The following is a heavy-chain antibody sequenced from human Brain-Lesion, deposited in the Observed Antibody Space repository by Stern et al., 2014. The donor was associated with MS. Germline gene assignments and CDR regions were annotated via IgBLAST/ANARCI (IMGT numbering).Heavy chain of an antibody. V-gene: IGHV4-39*01. CDR2: IHSTGST. J-gene: IGHJ4*02. CDR3: ASWVGARRRRFDY. CDR1: GGPISSSSYY. Sequence: QLQLQESGPGLVKPSETLSLTCTVSGGPISSSSYYWGWIRQPPGKGLEWIGTIHSTGSTNYNPSPKRRVTFSLDLSRNQFPLQRGSVTAADTAVYYCASWVGARRRRFDYWGQGTLVTVSS. D-gene: IGHD1-26*01.